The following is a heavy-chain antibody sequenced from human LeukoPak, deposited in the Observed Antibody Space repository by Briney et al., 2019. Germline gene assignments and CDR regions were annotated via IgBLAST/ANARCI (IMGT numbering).Heavy chain of an antibody. CDR3: ARDHSGGRGMDV. Sequence: GASVKVSCKASGYTFTGYYMHWVRQAPGQGLEWMGIINPSGGSTSYAQKFQGRVTMTRDTSTSTVYMELSSLRSEDTAVYYCARDHSGGRGMDVWGQGTTVTVSS. CDR2: INPSGGST. V-gene: IGHV1-46*01. J-gene: IGHJ6*02. D-gene: IGHD3-10*01. CDR1: GYTFTGYY.